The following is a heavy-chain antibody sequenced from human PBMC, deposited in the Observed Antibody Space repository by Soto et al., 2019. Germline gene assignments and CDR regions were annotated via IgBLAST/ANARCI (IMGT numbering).Heavy chain of an antibody. J-gene: IGHJ6*02. V-gene: IGHV1-69*12. CDR1: GSTISSYA. Sequence: QVQLVQSGAEVKKPGSSVKVSCKASGSTISSYAISWVRQAPGQGLEWMGGIIPIFGTANYAQKFQGRVTIIEYETTSTAYMELRSLRSENTAVYYCASYCISTNCLNQYYYDIDGCGQGTTVTVSS. CDR3: ASYCISTNCLNQYYYDIDG. CDR2: IIPIFGTA. D-gene: IGHD2-2*01.